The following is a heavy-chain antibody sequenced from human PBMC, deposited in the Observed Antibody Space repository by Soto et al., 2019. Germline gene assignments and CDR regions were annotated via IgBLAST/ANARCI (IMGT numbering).Heavy chain of an antibody. Sequence: EVQLVESGGGLVQPGGSLKLSCAASGFTFSGAAMHWVRQASGKGLEWVGRIRSKANSYATEYAASVRGRFTISRDDSKNTAYLQMNRLKTEDTAVYYCRGYCISSSCYESGMDVWGQGTTVIVSS. D-gene: IGHD2-2*01. CDR1: GFTFSGAA. CDR3: RGYCISSSCYESGMDV. V-gene: IGHV3-73*01. CDR2: IRSKANSYAT. J-gene: IGHJ6*02.